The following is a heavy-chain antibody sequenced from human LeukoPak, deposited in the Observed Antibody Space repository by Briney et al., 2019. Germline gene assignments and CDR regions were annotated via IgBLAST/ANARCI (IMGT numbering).Heavy chain of an antibody. V-gene: IGHV1-18*01. Sequence: GASVKVSCTASGYTFTSYGFSWVRQAPGRGLEWMGWISAYNGDTNYAQKLQGRVTMTTDTSTSTAYMELRSLRSDDTAVYYCARDSVAMSTIRDFGYWGQGTLVTVSS. CDR2: ISAYNGDT. J-gene: IGHJ4*02. CDR3: ARDSVAMSTIRDFGY. CDR1: GYTFTSYG. D-gene: IGHD5-24*01.